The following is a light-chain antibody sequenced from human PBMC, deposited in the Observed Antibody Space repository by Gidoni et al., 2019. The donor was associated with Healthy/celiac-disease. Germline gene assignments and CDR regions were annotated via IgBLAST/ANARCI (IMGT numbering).Light chain of an antibody. CDR3: QQYDNLPRT. J-gene: IGKJ2*01. V-gene: IGKV1-33*01. CDR2: DAS. Sequence: DIQMNQSPSSLSASVGDRVTITCQASQDISNYLNWYQQKPGKAPKLLIYDASNLETGVPSRFSGSGSGTDFTFTISSLQPEDIATYYCQQYDNLPRTFGQGTKLEIK. CDR1: QDISNY.